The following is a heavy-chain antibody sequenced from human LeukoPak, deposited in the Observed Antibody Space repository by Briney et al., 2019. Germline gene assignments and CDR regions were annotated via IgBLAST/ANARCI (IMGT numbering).Heavy chain of an antibody. CDR1: GGSISSGSYY. Sequence: SETLSLTCTVSGGSISSGSYYWSWIRQPPGKGLEWIGGIYHSGDTNYNPSLKSRVTISVDTSKNQFSLKLSSVTAADTAVYCCARSRAVTTSFDYWGQGTLVTVSS. J-gene: IGHJ4*02. CDR3: ARSRAVTTSFDY. D-gene: IGHD4-17*01. CDR2: IYHSGDT. V-gene: IGHV4-39*07.